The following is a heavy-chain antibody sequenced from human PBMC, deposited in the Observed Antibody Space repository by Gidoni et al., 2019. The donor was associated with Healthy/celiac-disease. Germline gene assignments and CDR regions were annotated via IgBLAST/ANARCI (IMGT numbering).Heavy chain of an antibody. V-gene: IGHV3-30*18. Sequence: QVQLVESGGGVVQPGRSLRLSCAASGFTFSSYGMHWVRQAPGKGLEWVAVISYDGSNKYYADSVKGRFTISRDNSKNTLYLQMNSLRAEDTAVYYCAKTPVYCGGDCPFDYWGQGTLVTVSS. J-gene: IGHJ4*02. CDR2: ISYDGSNK. CDR1: GFTFSSYG. D-gene: IGHD2-21*02. CDR3: AKTPVYCGGDCPFDY.